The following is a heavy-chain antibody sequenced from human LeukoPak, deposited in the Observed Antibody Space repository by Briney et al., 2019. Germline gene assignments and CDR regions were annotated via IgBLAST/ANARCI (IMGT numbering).Heavy chain of an antibody. CDR3: ARDSEYCGGDCYSLYYYYYMDV. D-gene: IGHD2-21*02. Sequence: GASVKVSCKASGYTFTGYYMHWVRQAPGQGLEWMGWINPNSGGTNYAQKFQGRVTMTRDTSISTAYMELSRLRSDDTAVYYCARDSEYCGGDCYSLYYYYYMDVWGEGTTVTVS. J-gene: IGHJ6*03. CDR1: GYTFTGYY. V-gene: IGHV1-2*02. CDR2: INPNSGGT.